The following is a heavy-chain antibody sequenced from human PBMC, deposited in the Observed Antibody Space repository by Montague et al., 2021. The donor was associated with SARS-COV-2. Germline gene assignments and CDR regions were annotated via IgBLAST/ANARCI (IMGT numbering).Heavy chain of an antibody. CDR2: IYDSGST. CDR1: GGSISSSSYY. D-gene: IGHD3-3*01. Sequence: SETLSLTCTVSGGSISSSSYYWGWIRQPPGKGLVWIGSIYDSGSTYYNPSLKSRVTISVDTSKNQFSLKLSSVTAADTAVYYCARLGRDVTIFGVVGGYFDLWGQGTLVTVSS. CDR3: ARLGRDVTIFGVVGGYFDL. V-gene: IGHV4-39*01. J-gene: IGHJ2*01.